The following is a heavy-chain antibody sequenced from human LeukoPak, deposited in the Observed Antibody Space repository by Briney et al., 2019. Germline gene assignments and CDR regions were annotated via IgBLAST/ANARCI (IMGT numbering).Heavy chain of an antibody. V-gene: IGHV3-74*01. D-gene: IGHD2-21*01. CDR3: AKDSLHIGYYFDY. CDR1: GFTFSSYW. CDR2: INSDGSST. Sequence: GGSLRLSCAASGFTFSSYWMHWVRQAPGKGLVWVSRINSDGSSTSYADSVKGRFTISRDNAKNTLYLQMNSLRAEDTAAYYCAKDSLHIGYYFDYWGQGTLVTVSS. J-gene: IGHJ4*02.